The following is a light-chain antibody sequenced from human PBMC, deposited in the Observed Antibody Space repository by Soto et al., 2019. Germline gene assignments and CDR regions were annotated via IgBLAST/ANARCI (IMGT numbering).Light chain of an antibody. CDR3: QQYGSSPPLT. J-gene: IGKJ4*01. Sequence: EIGVSQSPGTRSLSKGGKAIRSCRAIRSVSSSFLAWYQQKAGQAPRLLIYGASSRATGIPDRFSGSGSGTDFTLTISRLEPEDFAVYYCQQYGSSPPLTFGGGTKVDIK. V-gene: IGKV3-20*01. CDR2: GAS. CDR1: RSVSSSF.